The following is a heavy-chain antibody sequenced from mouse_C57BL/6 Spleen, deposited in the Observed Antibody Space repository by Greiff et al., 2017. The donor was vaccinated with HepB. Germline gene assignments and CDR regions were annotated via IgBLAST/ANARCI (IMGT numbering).Heavy chain of an antibody. CDR1: GYTFTGYW. Sequence: QVQLQQSGAELMKPGASVKLSCKATGYTFTGYWIEWVKQRPGHGLEWIGEILPGSGSTNYNAKFKGKATFTADTSSNTAYMQLSSLTTEDSAIYYCARGGSTMVTTWYFDVWGTGTTVTVSS. D-gene: IGHD2-2*01. CDR3: ARGGSTMVTTWYFDV. V-gene: IGHV1-9*01. CDR2: ILPGSGST. J-gene: IGHJ1*03.